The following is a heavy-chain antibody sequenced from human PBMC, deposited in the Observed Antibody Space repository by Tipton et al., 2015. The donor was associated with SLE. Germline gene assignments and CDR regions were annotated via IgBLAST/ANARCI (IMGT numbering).Heavy chain of an antibody. Sequence: TLSLTCTVSGGSISSYYWSWIRQPPGKGLEWIGYIYYSGSTNYNPSLKSRVTILVDTSKNQFSLKLSSVTAADTAMYYCARDLYDFWSGYTPSGAMDVWGKGTTVTVSS. CDR1: GGSISSYY. D-gene: IGHD3-3*01. CDR3: ARDLYDFWSGYTPSGAMDV. J-gene: IGHJ6*03. V-gene: IGHV4-59*12. CDR2: IYYSGST.